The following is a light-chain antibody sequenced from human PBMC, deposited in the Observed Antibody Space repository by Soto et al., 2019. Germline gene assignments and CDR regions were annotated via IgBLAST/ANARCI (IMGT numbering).Light chain of an antibody. J-gene: IGKJ1*01. Sequence: DIVMTQSPLSLPVTPGEPASISCRSGRSLLHSNGYNCLDWYLQKPGQSPQLLIDLGSNRASGVPERFSGSASGTDFTLKISSVEAEDVGVYYCMQALXLWTCGQWTKV. CDR2: LGS. CDR1: RSLLHSNGYNC. CDR3: MQALXLWT. V-gene: IGKV2-28*01.